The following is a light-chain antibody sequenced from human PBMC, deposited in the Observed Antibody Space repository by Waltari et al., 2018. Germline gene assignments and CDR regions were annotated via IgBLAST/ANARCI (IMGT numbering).Light chain of an antibody. V-gene: IGKV1-39*01. J-gene: IGKJ1*01. CDR2: AAS. CDR1: QSISSY. Sequence: DIQMTQSPSSLSASVGDRVTITCRVSQSISSYVNWYQQKPGKAPKHLIYAASSLQSGVPSRFSGSGSGTDFTLTISSLQPEDFATYYCQQSYSTLRTFGQGTKVEIK. CDR3: QQSYSTLRT.